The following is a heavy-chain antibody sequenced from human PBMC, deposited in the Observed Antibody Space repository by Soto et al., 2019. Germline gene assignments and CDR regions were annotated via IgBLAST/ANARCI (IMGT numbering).Heavy chain of an antibody. CDR2: INRSAGT. CDR3: HREGVGSELGPVY. Sequence: PLSLICPASGGSISTGGYYWTWIRQPPGTGLEWIGDINRSAGTNNDPSLKSLVSIPVDRSKNQSAMKLSSVTAAGTAVYYSHREGVGSELGPVYWGQGILVTVSS. D-gene: IGHD1-7*01. J-gene: IGHJ4*02. CDR1: GGSISTGGYY. V-gene: IGHV4-30-2*01.